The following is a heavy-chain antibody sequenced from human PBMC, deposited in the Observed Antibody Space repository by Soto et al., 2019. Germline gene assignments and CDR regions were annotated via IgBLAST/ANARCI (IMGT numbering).Heavy chain of an antibody. V-gene: IGHV3-23*01. CDR1: GFTFSSFA. Sequence: EVQPLESGGGLVQPGGSLRLSCAASGFTFSSFAMSWVRQAPGKGLEWVSAISASGDGTYYADSVKGRFTISRDNSKNTLYLQMSSLRAEDTAVYYCAKVDGFLWFELDSWGQGTLVTVSS. CDR2: ISASGDGT. CDR3: AKVDGFLWFELDS. J-gene: IGHJ4*02. D-gene: IGHD3-10*01.